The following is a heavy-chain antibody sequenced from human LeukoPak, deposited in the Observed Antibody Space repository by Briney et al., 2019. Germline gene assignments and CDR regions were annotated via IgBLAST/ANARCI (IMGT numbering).Heavy chain of an antibody. V-gene: IGHV4-39*01. CDR2: IYYSGST. D-gene: IGHD6-19*01. CDR1: GGSISSSSYY. J-gene: IGHJ4*02. Sequence: SETLSLTCTVSGGSISSSSYYWGWIRQPPGKELEWIGSIYYSGSTYYNPSLKSRLTISVDTPKNQFSLKLSSVTAADTAVYYCARRSPREGALAGTYYFDNWGQGTLVTVSS. CDR3: ARRSPREGALAGTYYFDN.